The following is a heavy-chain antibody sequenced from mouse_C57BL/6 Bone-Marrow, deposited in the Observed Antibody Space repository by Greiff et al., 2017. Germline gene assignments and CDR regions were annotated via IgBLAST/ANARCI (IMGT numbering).Heavy chain of an antibody. Sequence: VQLQQPGAELVMPGASVKLSCKASGYTFTSYWMHWVKQRPGQGLEWIGEIDPSDSYTNYNQKFKGKSTLTVDKSSSTAYMQLSSLTSEDSAVYYCAREGYGLYAMDYWGQGTSVTVSS. CDR1: GYTFTSYW. CDR2: IDPSDSYT. V-gene: IGHV1-69*01. J-gene: IGHJ4*01. CDR3: AREGYGLYAMDY. D-gene: IGHD1-1*02.